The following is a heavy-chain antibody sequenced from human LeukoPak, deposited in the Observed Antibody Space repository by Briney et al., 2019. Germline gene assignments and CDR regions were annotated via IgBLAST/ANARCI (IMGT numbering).Heavy chain of an antibody. Sequence: GGSLRLSCVASGHTFRNYEMNWVRQAPGKGLEGVSHISSSGGTIYYADSVKGRFTISRDNAKNSLYLQMNSLRVEDTAVYFCARVGILYYYGMDVWGQGTTVTVS. V-gene: IGHV3-48*03. CDR2: ISSSGGTI. D-gene: IGHD5-18*01. CDR3: ARVGILYYYGMDV. J-gene: IGHJ6*02. CDR1: GHTFRNYE.